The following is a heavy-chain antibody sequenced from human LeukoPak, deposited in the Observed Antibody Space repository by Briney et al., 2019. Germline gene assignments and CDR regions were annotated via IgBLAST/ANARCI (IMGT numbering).Heavy chain of an antibody. V-gene: IGHV4-31*03. CDR3: ARGPSYSTSWYADY. J-gene: IGHJ4*02. Sequence: SQTLSLTCTVSGGSFSSGGYYWSWIRQHPGKGLEWIGYIYYSGSTYYNPSLKSRVTISVDTSKNQFSLKLSSVTAADTAAYFCARGPSYSTSWYADYWGQGTLVTVSS. CDR2: IYYSGST. CDR1: GGSFSSGGYY. D-gene: IGHD6-13*01.